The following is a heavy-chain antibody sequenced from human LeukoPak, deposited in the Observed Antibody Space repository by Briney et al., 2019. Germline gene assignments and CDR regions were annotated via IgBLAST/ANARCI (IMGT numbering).Heavy chain of an antibody. CDR3: ARDGDIVVVVAANYFDY. CDR1: GYTFTSYG. D-gene: IGHD2-15*01. J-gene: IGHJ4*02. Sequence: ASVKVSCKAPGYTFTSYGISWVRQAPGQGLEWMGWISAYNGNTNYAQKLQGRVTMTTDTSTSTAYMELRSLRSDDTAVYYCARDGDIVVVVAANYFDYWGQGTLVTVSS. V-gene: IGHV1-18*04. CDR2: ISAYNGNT.